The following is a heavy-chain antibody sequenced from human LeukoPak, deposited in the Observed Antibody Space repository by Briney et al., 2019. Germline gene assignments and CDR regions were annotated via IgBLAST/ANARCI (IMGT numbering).Heavy chain of an antibody. Sequence: PGGSLRLSCAASGFTFSSYSMNWVRQAPGKGLEWVSSISSSSSYIYYADSVKGRFTISRDNAENTLHLQMNGLRVEDTAVYYCARAAALLWPGHLYLDSWGQGTLVTVSS. CDR3: ARAAALLWPGHLYLDS. CDR2: ISSSSSYI. V-gene: IGHV3-21*01. CDR1: GFTFSSYS. D-gene: IGHD2-21*01. J-gene: IGHJ4*02.